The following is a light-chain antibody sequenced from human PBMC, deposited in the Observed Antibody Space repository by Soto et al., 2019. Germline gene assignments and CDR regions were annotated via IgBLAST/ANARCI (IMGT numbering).Light chain of an antibody. J-gene: IGLJ1*01. CDR2: EVS. Sequence: QSVLTQPASVSGSPGESITISCTGTSSDVRSYNLVSWYQHHPGKAPKLMIYEVSKRPSGVSNLFSGSKSGNTASLTISGLQAEDEADYYCCSYAGSSTFPYVFGTGTKVTVL. CDR3: CSYAGSSTFPYV. CDR1: SSDVRSYNL. V-gene: IGLV2-23*02.